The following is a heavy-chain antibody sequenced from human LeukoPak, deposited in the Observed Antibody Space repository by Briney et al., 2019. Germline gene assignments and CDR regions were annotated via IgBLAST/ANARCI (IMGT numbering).Heavy chain of an antibody. J-gene: IGHJ4*02. V-gene: IGHV5-51*01. Sequence: GESLKISRKTSGYTFTKYWIAWVRQTPGKGLEWMGIIYPGDSDIRYSPSFQGRVTISADKSITTAYLQWSSLKASDTAMYYCARHFGYSGYDGDFWGQGTLVTVSS. CDR2: IYPGDSDI. D-gene: IGHD5-12*01. CDR1: GYTFTKYW. CDR3: ARHFGYSGYDGDF.